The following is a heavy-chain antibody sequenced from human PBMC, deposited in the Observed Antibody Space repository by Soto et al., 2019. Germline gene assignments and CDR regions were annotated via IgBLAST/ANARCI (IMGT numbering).Heavy chain of an antibody. CDR1: GFTFSSYG. J-gene: IGHJ3*02. CDR2: ISGSGGST. Sequence: PGGSLRLSCAASGFTFSSYGMSWVRQAPGKGLEWVSGISGSGGSTHYADSVKGRFTISRDTSKKTVNLQMNRLRVEDTAVYYCAGRWGTHDAFDIWGQGTMVTV. V-gene: IGHV3-23*01. D-gene: IGHD2-8*02. CDR3: AGRWGTHDAFDI.